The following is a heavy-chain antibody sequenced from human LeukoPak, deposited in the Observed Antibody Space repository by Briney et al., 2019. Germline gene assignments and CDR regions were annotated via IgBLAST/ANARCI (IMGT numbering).Heavy chain of an antibody. V-gene: IGHV3-9*01. J-gene: IGHJ6*02. CDR1: GFTFDDYA. Sequence: PGGSLRLSCAASGFTFDDYAMHWVRQAPGKGLEWVSGISWNSGSIGYADSVKGRFTISRDNAKNSLYLQMNSLRAEDTALYYCAKSVVPAAIDYYYYYGMDVWGQGTTVTVSS. D-gene: IGHD2-2*01. CDR3: AKSVVPAAIDYYYYYGMDV. CDR2: ISWNSGSI.